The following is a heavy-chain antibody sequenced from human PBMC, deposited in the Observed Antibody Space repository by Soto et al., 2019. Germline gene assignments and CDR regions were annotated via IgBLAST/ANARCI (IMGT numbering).Heavy chain of an antibody. Sequence: QVQLVESGGGVVQPGRSLRVSCAASGFTFSIYAMHWVRQAPGTGLEWVAVISYDGTKTYYADSVKGRFTISRDNSKNTVYLQMNSLRDEDTAVYYCAKDRGPRRQGLIDPFDYWGQGTLVTVSP. CDR3: AKDRGPRRQGLIDPFDY. CDR1: GFTFSIYA. J-gene: IGHJ4*02. V-gene: IGHV3-30*18. CDR2: ISYDGTKT. D-gene: IGHD3-10*01.